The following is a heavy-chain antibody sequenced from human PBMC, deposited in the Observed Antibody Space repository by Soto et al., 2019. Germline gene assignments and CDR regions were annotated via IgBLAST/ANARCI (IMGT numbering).Heavy chain of an antibody. V-gene: IGHV1-8*01. D-gene: IGHD3-3*01. CDR3: ARRAKTKGWTGFGPNKYYFDF. CDR1: GYTFTSYD. CDR2: MNPNTGNS. J-gene: IGHJ4*02. Sequence: QVQLVQSGAEVRKPGASEKVSCEASGYTFTSYDIYWVRQATGQGLEWMGWMNPNTGNSGYAQKFRGSSTITSDPPINTAQMGRSSLRSEGRAVFSCARRAKTKGWTGFGPNKYYFDFGGRGTLLPVS.